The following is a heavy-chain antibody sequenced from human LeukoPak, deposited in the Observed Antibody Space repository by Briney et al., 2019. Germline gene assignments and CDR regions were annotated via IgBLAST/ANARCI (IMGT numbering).Heavy chain of an antibody. CDR1: GFTFSSYS. Sequence: PGGSLRFSCAASGFTFSSYSMNWVRQAPGKGLEWVSSISSSSSYIYFADSVKGRFTISRDNAKNSLHLQMNSLRAEDTAVYYCARSAGQWLVPEDYWGQGTLVTVSS. D-gene: IGHD6-19*01. CDR2: ISSSSSYI. J-gene: IGHJ4*02. CDR3: ARSAGQWLVPEDY. V-gene: IGHV3-21*01.